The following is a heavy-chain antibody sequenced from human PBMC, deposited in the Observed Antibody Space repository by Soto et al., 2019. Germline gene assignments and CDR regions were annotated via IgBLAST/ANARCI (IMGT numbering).Heavy chain of an antibody. J-gene: IGHJ6*02. D-gene: IGHD2-15*01. CDR3: ARMASFYCSGGSCYPTYGMDV. Sequence: QVQLGESGGGVVQPGRSLRLSCAASGFTFSSYAMHWVRQAPGKGLEWVAVISYDGSNKYYADSVKGRFTISRDNSKNTLYLQMNSLRAEDTAVYYCARMASFYCSGGSCYPTYGMDVWGQGTTVTVSS. V-gene: IGHV3-30-3*01. CDR2: ISYDGSNK. CDR1: GFTFSSYA.